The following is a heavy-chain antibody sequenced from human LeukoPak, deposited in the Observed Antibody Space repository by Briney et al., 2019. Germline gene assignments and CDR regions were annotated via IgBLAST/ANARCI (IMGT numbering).Heavy chain of an antibody. D-gene: IGHD3-9*01. J-gene: IGHJ5*02. CDR1: GGTFSSFA. V-gene: IGHV1-69*04. Sequence: GASVKVSCKASGGTFSSFAISWVRQAPGQGLEWMGRIIATLGSVNYAQKFQGRVTITADKSTSTAYLELSSLRSDDTAVYYYARAVDDNLAGYYWGDWFDPWGQGTLVTVSS. CDR3: ARAVDDNLAGYYWGDWFDP. CDR2: IIATLGSV.